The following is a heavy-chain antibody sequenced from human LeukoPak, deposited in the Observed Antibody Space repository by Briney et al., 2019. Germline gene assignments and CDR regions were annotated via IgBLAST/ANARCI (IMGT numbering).Heavy chain of an antibody. V-gene: IGHV3-30*19. CDR2: ISYGGSEK. CDR3: ARGDGEEVPETRLLGF. J-gene: IGHJ4*02. Sequence: PGGSLRLSCAASGFTFSSYGMHWVRQAPGKGLEWVAVISYGGSEKYYADSVKGRFTISRDNSKRTVYLQMNSLRPEDTAVYYCARGDGEEVPETRLLGFWGQGTLVTVSS. CDR1: GFTFSSYG. D-gene: IGHD2-2*01.